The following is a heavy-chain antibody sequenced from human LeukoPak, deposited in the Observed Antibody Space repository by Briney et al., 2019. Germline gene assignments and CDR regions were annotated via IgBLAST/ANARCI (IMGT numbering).Heavy chain of an antibody. Sequence: SETLSLTCTDSGYSISSGYYWGWIRQPPGKGLEWIGSIYHSGKTYYNPSLKSRVTITVETSKNQFSLKLSSMTAADTAVYYCARDRISVSDPPNWFDPWGQGTLVTVSS. D-gene: IGHD6-19*01. CDR1: GYSISSGYY. V-gene: IGHV4-38-2*02. CDR3: ARDRISVSDPPNWFDP. CDR2: IYHSGKT. J-gene: IGHJ5*02.